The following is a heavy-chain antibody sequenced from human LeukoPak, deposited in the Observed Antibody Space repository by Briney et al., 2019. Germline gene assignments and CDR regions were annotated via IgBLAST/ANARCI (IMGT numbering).Heavy chain of an antibody. Sequence: ASVKVSCKASGYTFTSYDINWVRQAPGQGLEWMGWINPNSGGTNYAQKFQGWVTMTRDTSISTAYMELSRLRSDDTAVYYCARGGGGTYYDILTGYYAPLDYWGQGTLVTVSS. CDR1: GYTFTSYD. V-gene: IGHV1-2*04. D-gene: IGHD3-9*01. J-gene: IGHJ4*02. CDR2: INPNSGGT. CDR3: ARGGGGTYYDILTGYYAPLDY.